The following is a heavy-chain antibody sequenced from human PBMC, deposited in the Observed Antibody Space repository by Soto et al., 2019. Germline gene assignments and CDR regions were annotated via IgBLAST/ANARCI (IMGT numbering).Heavy chain of an antibody. V-gene: IGHV3-23*01. CDR2: ISDTGGGT. Sequence: EVQLLESGGGLVQPGGSLRLSCAASGVNFSSYAMNWVRQAPGKGLEWVSTISDTGGGTFYAGSVKGRFTISRDNSKNTLYLQIHSLRADDSAIYFCAAGRHKTSGSNTWFDPWGRGTLVTAYS. J-gene: IGHJ5*02. CDR1: GVNFSSYA. CDR3: AAGRHKTSGSNTWFDP. D-gene: IGHD3-22*01.